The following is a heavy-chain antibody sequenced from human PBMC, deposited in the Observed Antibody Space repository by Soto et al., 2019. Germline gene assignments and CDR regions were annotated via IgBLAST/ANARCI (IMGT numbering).Heavy chain of an antibody. J-gene: IGHJ6*03. CDR1: GYTFTSYV. CDR3: ARVQYDFWSGYYYPYYYYMDV. CDR2: ISAYNGNT. V-gene: IGHV1-18*01. Sequence: ASVKVSCKASGYTFTSYVISWVRQAPGQGLEWMGWISAYNGNTNYAQKLQGRVTMTTDTSTSTAYMELRSLRSDDTAVYYCARVQYDFWSGYYYPYYYYMDVWGKGTTVTVSS. D-gene: IGHD3-3*01.